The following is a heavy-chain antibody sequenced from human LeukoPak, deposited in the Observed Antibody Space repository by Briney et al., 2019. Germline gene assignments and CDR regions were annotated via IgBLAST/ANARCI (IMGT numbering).Heavy chain of an antibody. CDR1: GFTFSSYA. CDR2: ISGNGGTT. V-gene: IGHV3-23*01. D-gene: IGHD2-15*01. J-gene: IGHJ4*02. CDR3: LGYCSGGNCYSGGY. Sequence: PGGSLRLSCAASGFTFSSYAMTWVRQAPGRGLEWVSAISGNGGTTYYADSVQGRFTISRDNSKNTQSLQMNILRAEDTAVYYCLGYCSGGNCYSGGYWGQGTLVTVSS.